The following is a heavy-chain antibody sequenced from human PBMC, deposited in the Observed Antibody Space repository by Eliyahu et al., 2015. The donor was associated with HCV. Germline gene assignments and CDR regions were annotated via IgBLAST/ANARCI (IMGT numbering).Heavy chain of an antibody. CDR2: LCPRGFF. CDR1: GGSISNSD. D-gene: IGHD3-10*01. Sequence: QVQLQESGPGLVKPSETLSLTCSVSGGSISNSDWNWIRQPPGKGLWVGWGGERVHLCPRGFFAYNPSLKNRVTMSLDASKNFFSLKLRSVTATDTAVYYCARERAEGSGLAFDIWGQGMMVTVSS. CDR3: ARERAEGSGLAFDI. J-gene: IGHJ3*02. V-gene: IGHV4-4*07.